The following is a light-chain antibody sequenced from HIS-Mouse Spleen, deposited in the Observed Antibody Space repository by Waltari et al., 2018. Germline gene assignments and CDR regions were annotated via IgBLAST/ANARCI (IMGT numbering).Light chain of an antibody. CDR3: QQLNSYPQET. Sequence: DIQLTQSPSFLSASVGDRVTITCRASQGISSYLAWYQQKPGKAPKLLIYAASTLQSGVPSRFSGSGSGTEFTLTISSLQPEDFATYYCQQLNSYPQETFGGGTEVEIK. J-gene: IGKJ4*01. CDR2: AAS. CDR1: QGISSY. V-gene: IGKV1-9*01.